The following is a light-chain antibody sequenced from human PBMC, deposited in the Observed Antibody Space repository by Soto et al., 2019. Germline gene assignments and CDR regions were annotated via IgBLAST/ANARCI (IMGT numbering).Light chain of an antibody. V-gene: IGKV3-20*01. J-gene: IGKJ4*01. Sequence: EIVLTQYPGNLSLSPGERATLSCRASQSVSSSYLAWYQQKPGQAPRLLIYGASSRATGIPDRFSGSGSGTDFTLTISRLEPEDFAVYYCQQYGSSPPFGGGTKVDIK. CDR3: QQYGSSPP. CDR1: QSVSSSY. CDR2: GAS.